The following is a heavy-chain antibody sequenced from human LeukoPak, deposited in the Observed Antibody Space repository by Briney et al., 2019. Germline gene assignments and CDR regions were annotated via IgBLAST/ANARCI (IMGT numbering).Heavy chain of an antibody. J-gene: IGHJ4*02. Sequence: GGSLRLSCAASGFTVSSNYMSWVRQPPGKGLEWVSTISGSGVSTYYADSVKGRFTISRDNSKNTLYLQMNSLRAEDTAVYYCAKEYYFDYWGQGTLVTVSS. CDR1: GFTVSSNY. CDR2: ISGSGVST. V-gene: IGHV3-23*01. CDR3: AKEYYFDY.